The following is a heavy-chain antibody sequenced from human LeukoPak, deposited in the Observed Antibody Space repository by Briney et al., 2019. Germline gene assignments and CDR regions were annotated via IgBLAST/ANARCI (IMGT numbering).Heavy chain of an antibody. CDR2: IYHSGIT. CDR3: AREDPDRKIDY. V-gene: IGHV4-4*02. J-gene: IGHJ4*02. CDR1: GGSISSTYW. D-gene: IGHD1-14*01. Sequence: KTSGTLSLTCDVSGGSISSTYWWTWVRQSPGKGLEWIGEIYHSGITNYNPSLKSRATISVDKPKNHFSLKLKSVTAADTAVYYCAREDPDRKIDYWGQGTLVTVSS.